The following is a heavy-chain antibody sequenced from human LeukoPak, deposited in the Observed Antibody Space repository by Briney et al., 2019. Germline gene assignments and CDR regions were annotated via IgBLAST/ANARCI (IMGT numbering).Heavy chain of an antibody. CDR2: ITTYNANT. V-gene: IGHV1-18*01. Sequence: ASVKVSCKASGYTFIKYGISWVRQAPGQGLEWMGWITTYNANTNYAQKLQGRVTMTTDTSTSTAYMKLRSLTSDDTAVYYCARDNGMAARPGAFDIWGQGTMVTVSS. CDR1: GYTFIKYG. J-gene: IGHJ3*02. CDR3: ARDNGMAARPGAFDI. D-gene: IGHD6-6*01.